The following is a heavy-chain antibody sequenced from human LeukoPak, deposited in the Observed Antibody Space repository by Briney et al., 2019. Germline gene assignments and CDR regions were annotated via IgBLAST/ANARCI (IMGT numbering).Heavy chain of an antibody. Sequence: SETLSHTCTVSGFSISSGHYWGWVRQPPGAGLEWIGRVYQSGTTYYNPSLKSRVTTSVDMSKNQFSLRLRPVTAADTAVYYWARIFIRNGYSSYFDCWGQGTLVTVSS. CDR2: VYQSGTT. D-gene: IGHD5-18*01. V-gene: IGHV4-38-2*02. CDR3: ARIFIRNGYSSYFDC. CDR1: GFSISSGHY. J-gene: IGHJ4*02.